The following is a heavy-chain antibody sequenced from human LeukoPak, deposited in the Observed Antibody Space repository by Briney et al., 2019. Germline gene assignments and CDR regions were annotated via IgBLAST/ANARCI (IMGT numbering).Heavy chain of an antibody. V-gene: IGHV3-53*01. CDR1: AFIVSSDH. Sequence: PGGSLRLSYASSAFIVSSDHMSWVRQAPGKGLEWVSAIHSGGTTYYADSVRGRFTISRDNRKNTLYLQMNSLRGEDTAIYYCAREAEILTGYRPTYYYYYMDVWGKGTTVTVSS. CDR2: IHSGGTT. J-gene: IGHJ6*03. D-gene: IGHD3-9*01. CDR3: AREAEILTGYRPTYYYYYMDV.